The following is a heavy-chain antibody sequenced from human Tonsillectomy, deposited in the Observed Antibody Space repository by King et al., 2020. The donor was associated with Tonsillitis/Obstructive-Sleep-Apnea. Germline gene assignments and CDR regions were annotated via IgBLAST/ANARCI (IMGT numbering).Heavy chain of an antibody. D-gene: IGHD3-3*01. CDR1: VYSFTSYW. Sequence: QLVQSGAELKKPGESLRISCKGSVYSFTSYWISWVRQMPGKGMEWMGRIDPSDSYTNYSPSFQGHVTISADKSISTAYLQWSSLKASDTAMYYCARHFSGYYDSILDYWGQGTLVTVSS. J-gene: IGHJ4*02. V-gene: IGHV5-10-1*01. CDR2: IDPSDSYT. CDR3: ARHFSGYYDSILDY.